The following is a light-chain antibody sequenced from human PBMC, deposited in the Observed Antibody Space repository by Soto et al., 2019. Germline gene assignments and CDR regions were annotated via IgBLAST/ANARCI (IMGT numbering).Light chain of an antibody. Sequence: EIVLTQSPGTLSLSPGERATLSCRASQSVASNYIAWYQQKPGQAPRLLIYDASSRATGIPDRFSGSGSGTDFTPTISRLEPEDFAVYYCQQYGTSVLVSFGGGTKVEIK. CDR2: DAS. CDR3: QQYGTSVLVS. CDR1: QSVASNY. V-gene: IGKV3-20*01. J-gene: IGKJ4*01.